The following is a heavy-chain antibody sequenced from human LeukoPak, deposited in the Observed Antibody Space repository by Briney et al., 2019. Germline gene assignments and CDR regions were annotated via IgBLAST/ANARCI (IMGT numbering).Heavy chain of an antibody. D-gene: IGHD5-12*01. V-gene: IGHV3-48*04. J-gene: IGHJ4*02. CDR1: GFTFSNYN. CDR3: ARDLMDIAYRGGFYY. Sequence: PGGSLRLSCAASGFTFSNYNMNWVRQAPGKGLEWVSYISSSSSTIYYADSVKGRFTISRDNAKNSLYLQMNSLRAEDTAVYYCARDLMDIAYRGGFYYWGQGTLVTVSS. CDR2: ISSSSSTI.